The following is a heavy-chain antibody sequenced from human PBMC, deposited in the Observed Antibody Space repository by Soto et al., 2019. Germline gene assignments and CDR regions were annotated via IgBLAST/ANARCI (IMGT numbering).Heavy chain of an antibody. D-gene: IGHD4-17*01. V-gene: IGHV3-30-3*01. CDR3: ASSPYGDSTGYFDL. J-gene: IGHJ2*01. CDR1: GFTFSSYA. CDR2: ISYDGSNK. Sequence: QVQLVEFGGGVVQPGRSLRLSCAASGFTFSSYAMHWVRQAPGKGLEWVAVISYDGSNKYYADSVKGRFTISRDNSKNTLYLQMNSLRAEDTAVYYCASSPYGDSTGYFDLWGRGTLVTVSS.